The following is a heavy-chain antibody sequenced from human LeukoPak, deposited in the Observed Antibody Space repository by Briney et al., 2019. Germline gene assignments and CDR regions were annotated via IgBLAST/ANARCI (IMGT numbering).Heavy chain of an antibody. D-gene: IGHD3-22*01. CDR3: AKTLGYSGYFSP. J-gene: IGHJ5*02. Sequence: PGGSLRLSCAASGFTFSSYAMHWVRQAPGKGLEWVAVISYDGSNKYYADSVKGRFTISRDNSKNMLYLQMNSLRAEDTAVYYCAKTLGYSGYFSPWGQGTLVTVSS. CDR2: ISYDGSNK. V-gene: IGHV3-30-3*02. CDR1: GFTFSSYA.